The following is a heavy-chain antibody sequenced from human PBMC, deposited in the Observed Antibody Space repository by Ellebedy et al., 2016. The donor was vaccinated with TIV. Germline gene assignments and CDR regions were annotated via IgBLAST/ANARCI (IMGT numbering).Heavy chain of an antibody. CDR1: GDSVSSNSAA. V-gene: IGHV6-1*01. Sequence: SQTLSLTCXISGDSVSSNSAAWNWIRQSPSRGLEWLGRTYYRSKWYNDYAVSVKSRITINPDTSKNQFSLQLNSVTPEDTAVYYCARGSGSYLGMYYYGMDVWGQGTTVTVSS. D-gene: IGHD1-26*01. CDR2: TYYRSKWYN. J-gene: IGHJ6*02. CDR3: ARGSGSYLGMYYYGMDV.